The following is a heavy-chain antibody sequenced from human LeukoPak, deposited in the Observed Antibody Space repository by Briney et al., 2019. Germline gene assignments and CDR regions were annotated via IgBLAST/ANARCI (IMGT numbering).Heavy chain of an antibody. J-gene: IGHJ4*02. CDR1: GYTFTSYA. CDR3: VRDSGYQLLWY. CDR2: INAGNGKT. D-gene: IGHD2-2*01. V-gene: IGHV1-3*01. Sequence: ASVKVSCKASGYTFTSYAMHWVRQAPGQRLEWMGWINAGNGKTKYSQKFQGRVTITRDTSASTAHMELSSLRSEDTAVYYCVRDSGYQLLWYWGQGTLVTVSS.